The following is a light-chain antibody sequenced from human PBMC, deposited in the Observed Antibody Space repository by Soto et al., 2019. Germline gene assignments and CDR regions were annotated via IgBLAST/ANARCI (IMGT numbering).Light chain of an antibody. CDR3: KKYYRWHKK. Sequence: DIVMTQSPATLSVSPLERATLSFIASQSLSFNLAWYKQKPGQAPRLLIYAAYTRATGITDRFSGSGSGKEFTITIRSMQYEDFEVYYCKKYYRWHKKFGKGHKV. CDR2: AAY. V-gene: IGKV3-15*01. J-gene: IGKJ1*01. CDR1: QSLSFN.